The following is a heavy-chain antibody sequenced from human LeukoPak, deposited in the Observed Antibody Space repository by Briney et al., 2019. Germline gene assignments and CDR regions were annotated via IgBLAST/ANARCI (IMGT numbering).Heavy chain of an antibody. V-gene: IGHV5-51*01. D-gene: IGHD3-3*01. J-gene: IGHJ3*02. Sequence: GEPLQISCKGSGYSFTTYWIGWVRQMPGKGLERMEIIYSANSDTRYSPSFHGQVTISADKSISTAYLQWSSLKATDTAMYYCARRPPNSLITIFGVVNGQHAFDIWGQGTMVTVSS. CDR1: GYSFTTYW. CDR2: IYSANSDT. CDR3: ARRPPNSLITIFGVVNGQHAFDI.